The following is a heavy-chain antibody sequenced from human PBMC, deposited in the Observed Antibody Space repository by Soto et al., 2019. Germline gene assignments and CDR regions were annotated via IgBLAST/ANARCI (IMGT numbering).Heavy chain of an antibody. Sequence: PSETLSLTCAVDGGSFRGYYCSWIRQPPGKGLEWIGEINHSGSTNYNPSLKSRVTISVDTSKSQFSLKLSSVTAADTAVYYCARGSGVYSSGWYQDYYYYYGMDVWGQGTTVTVSS. CDR2: INHSGST. D-gene: IGHD6-19*01. J-gene: IGHJ6*02. V-gene: IGHV4-34*01. CDR3: ARGSGVYSSGWYQDYYYYYGMDV. CDR1: GGSFRGYY.